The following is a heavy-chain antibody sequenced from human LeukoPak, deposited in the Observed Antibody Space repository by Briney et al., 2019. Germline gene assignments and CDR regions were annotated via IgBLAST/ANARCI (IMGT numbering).Heavy chain of an antibody. D-gene: IGHD3-10*01. Sequence: SETLSLTCTVSGGSINKYSWSWIRQPAGKGLEWIGRIYTNGSTNYNPSLKSRVTMSIDTSKNQFSLKLSSVTAADTAVYYCARITMIRGGFRNYFYFYYMDVWGKGTTVTIPS. CDR3: ARITMIRGGFRNYFYFYYMDV. V-gene: IGHV4-4*07. J-gene: IGHJ6*03. CDR1: GGSINKYS. CDR2: IYTNGST.